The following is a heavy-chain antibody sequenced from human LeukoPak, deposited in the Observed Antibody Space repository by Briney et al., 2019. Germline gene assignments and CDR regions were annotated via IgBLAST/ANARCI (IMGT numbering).Heavy chain of an antibody. D-gene: IGHD1-7*01. V-gene: IGHV3-48*04. CDR2: ISSSGSTI. CDR3: ARDGVVWLELDIKYNWFDP. J-gene: IGHJ5*02. Sequence: GGSLRLSCAAAGFTFSSYGMHWVRQAPGKGLEWVSYISSSGSTIYYADSVKGRFTISRDNAKNSLYLQMNSLRAEDTAVYYCARDGVVWLELDIKYNWFDPWGQGTLVTVSS. CDR1: GFTFSSYG.